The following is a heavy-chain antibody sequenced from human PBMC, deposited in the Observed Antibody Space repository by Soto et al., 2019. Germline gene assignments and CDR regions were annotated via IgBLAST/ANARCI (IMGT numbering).Heavy chain of an antibody. CDR2: IYYSGST. V-gene: IGHV4-59*01. Sequence: PSETLSLTCTVSGGSISSYYWSWIRQPPGKGLEWIGYIYYSGSTNYNPSLKSRVTISVDTSKNQFSLKLSSVTAADTAVYYCARGPLGYCSGGSCYSDDYWGQGTLVTVSS. J-gene: IGHJ4*02. CDR3: ARGPLGYCSGGSCYSDDY. CDR1: GGSISSYY. D-gene: IGHD2-15*01.